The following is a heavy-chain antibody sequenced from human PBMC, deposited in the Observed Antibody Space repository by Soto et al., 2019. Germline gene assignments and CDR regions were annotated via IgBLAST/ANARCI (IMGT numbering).Heavy chain of an antibody. CDR2: IKQDGSEK. D-gene: IGHD2-15*01. Sequence: EVQLVESGGGLVQPGGSLRLSCAASGFTFSSYWMSWVRQAPGKGLEGVANIKQDGSEKYYVDSVKGRFTISRDNAKNSLYLQMNSLRAEDTAVYYCARDRGGYCSGGSCYSYYFDYWGQGTLVTVSS. J-gene: IGHJ4*02. CDR3: ARDRGGYCSGGSCYSYYFDY. V-gene: IGHV3-7*01. CDR1: GFTFSSYW.